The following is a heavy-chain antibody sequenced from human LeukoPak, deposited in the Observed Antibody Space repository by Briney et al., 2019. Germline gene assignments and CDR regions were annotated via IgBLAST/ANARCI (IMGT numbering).Heavy chain of an antibody. CDR3: ARDQGYTSEWLDY. CDR1: GNTFSNYG. D-gene: IGHD6-19*01. CDR2: ISGFNGYT. Sequence: ASVKVSCKASGNTFSNYGISWVRQAPGQGLEWMGWISGFNGYTRYAQNLQGRVTMTTDTSTCTAYMELRSLISDDTAVYYCARDQGYTSEWLDYWGQGTLVTVSS. J-gene: IGHJ4*02. V-gene: IGHV1-18*01.